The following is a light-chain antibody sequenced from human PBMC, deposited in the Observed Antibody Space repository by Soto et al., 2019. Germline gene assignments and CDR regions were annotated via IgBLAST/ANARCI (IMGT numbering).Light chain of an antibody. CDR1: SSDVGSYNL. J-gene: IGLJ1*01. Sequence: QSVLTQPASVSGSPGQSITISCTGTSSDVGSYNLVSWYQQHPGKAPKLMIYEGSKRPSGVSNRFSGSKSDNTASLTISGLQAEDDADYYCCSYAGSSTYVFGTGTKVTVL. V-gene: IGLV2-23*01. CDR2: EGS. CDR3: CSYAGSSTYV.